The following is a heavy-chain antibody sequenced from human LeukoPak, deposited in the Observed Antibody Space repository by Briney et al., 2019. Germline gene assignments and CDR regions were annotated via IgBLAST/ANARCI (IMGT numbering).Heavy chain of an antibody. V-gene: IGHV3-53*01. CDR1: GCSISYNY. CDR2: IYSAGGS. CDR3: ASHYCSAASCYFDG. Sequence: GTLCLTCVVSGCSISYNYMSWIRQAPGKGLELVSLIYSAGGSYYADSVKRRFIISKDNSKNTVYLQMNRLRPEDTAVYYCASHYCSAASCYFDGWGQGTLVAVSS. J-gene: IGHJ4*02. D-gene: IGHD2-8*02.